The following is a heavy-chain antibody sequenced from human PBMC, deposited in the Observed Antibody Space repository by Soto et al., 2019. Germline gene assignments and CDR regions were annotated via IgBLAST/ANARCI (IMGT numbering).Heavy chain of an antibody. CDR1: GYTFTGYY. CDR2: INPNSGGT. J-gene: IGHJ6*02. CDR3: ARVRIVGAIGDYYYYGMDV. V-gene: IGHV1-2*04. D-gene: IGHD1-26*01. Sequence: ASVKVSCKASGYTFTGYYMHWVRQAPGQGLEWMGWINPNSGGTNYAQKFQGWVTMTRDTSISTAYMELSRLRSDDTAVYYCARVRIVGAIGDYYYYGMDVWGQGTTVPVSS.